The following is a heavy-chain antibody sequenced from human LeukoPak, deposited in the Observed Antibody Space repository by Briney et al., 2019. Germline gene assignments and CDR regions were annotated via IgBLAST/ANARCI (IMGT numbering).Heavy chain of an antibody. Sequence: PGRSLRLSCAASGFTFSSYGMHWVRQAPGKGLEWVAVIWYDGSNKYYADSVKGRFTISRDNSKNTLYLQMNSLRAEDTAVYYCASPISGYDAFDIWAKGQWSPSLQ. J-gene: IGHJ3*02. D-gene: IGHD5-12*01. CDR3: ASPISGYDAFDI. CDR1: GFTFSSYG. CDR2: IWYDGSNK. V-gene: IGHV3-33*01.